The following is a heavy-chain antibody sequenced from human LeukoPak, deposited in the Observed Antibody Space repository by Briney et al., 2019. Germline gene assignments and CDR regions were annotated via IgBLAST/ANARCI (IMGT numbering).Heavy chain of an antibody. V-gene: IGHV3-7*01. Sequence: GGSLRLSCAASGFTFGNYWMNWVRQAPGKGLQWVANIQEAGSEKYYVDSVKGRFTISRDKAKNSLYLQMNSLRAEDTAVYYCARGRKDCSAGNCYSDYWGQGTLVTVSS. J-gene: IGHJ4*02. CDR2: IQEAGSEK. D-gene: IGHD2-15*01. CDR1: GFTFGNYW. CDR3: ARGRKDCSAGNCYSDY.